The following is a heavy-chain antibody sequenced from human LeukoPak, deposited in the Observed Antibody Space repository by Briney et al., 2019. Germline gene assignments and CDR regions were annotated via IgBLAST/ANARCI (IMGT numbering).Heavy chain of an antibody. Sequence: TSETLSLTCTVSGGSISSYYWSWIRQPPGKGLEWIGYIYYSGSTNYNPSLKSRVTISVDTSKNQLSLKLSSVTAADTAVYYCARRAYSSGWYWFDPWGQGTLVTVSS. J-gene: IGHJ5*02. CDR2: IYYSGST. V-gene: IGHV4-59*08. D-gene: IGHD6-19*01. CDR1: GGSISSYY. CDR3: ARRAYSSGWYWFDP.